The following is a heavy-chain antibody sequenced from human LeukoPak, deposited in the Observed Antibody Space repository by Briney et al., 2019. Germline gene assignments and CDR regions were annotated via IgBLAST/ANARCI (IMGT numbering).Heavy chain of an antibody. D-gene: IGHD3-22*01. CDR2: IHYSGST. Sequence: PSETLSLTCSVSGASISSHYWSWIRQPPGKGLEWIGYIHYSGSTNCNPSLKSRVTISLDTSKNQFSLKLTSVTAAGTAVYYCARDRTIYYDSSGSSHWGQGTLVTVSS. V-gene: IGHV4-59*11. CDR3: ARDRTIYYDSSGSSH. J-gene: IGHJ4*02. CDR1: GASISSHY.